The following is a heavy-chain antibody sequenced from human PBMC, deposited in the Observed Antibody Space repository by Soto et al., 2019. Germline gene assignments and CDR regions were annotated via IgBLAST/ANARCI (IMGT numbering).Heavy chain of an antibody. CDR2: MNPNSGNT. CDR1: GYTFTSYD. J-gene: IGHJ6*03. Sequence: QVQLVQSGAEVKKPGASVKVSCKASGYTFTSYDINWVRQATGQGPEWMGWMNPNSGNTGYVQKFQGRITMTRNTSISTAYMELSSLRPEDTAVYYCARKGPANYYYYYMDVWGKGTTVTVSS. D-gene: IGHD2-2*01. V-gene: IGHV1-8*01. CDR3: ARKGPANYYYYYMDV.